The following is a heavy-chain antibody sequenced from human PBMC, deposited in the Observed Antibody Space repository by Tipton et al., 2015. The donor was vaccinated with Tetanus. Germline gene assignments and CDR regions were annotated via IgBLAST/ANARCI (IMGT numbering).Heavy chain of an antibody. J-gene: IGHJ5*02. CDR3: ARHLSKAYATSFDP. CDR2: IYPGGSDT. Sequence: QLVQSGAEVKKPGESLRISCKASDYSFANFWIAWVRQKPGKGLEWIGIIYPGGSDTRYSPSFQGQVSISADKSISTTYLQWGSLKASDPATYYCARHLSKAYATSFDPWGQGTLVTVSS. D-gene: IGHD4-17*01. V-gene: IGHV5-51*01. CDR1: DYSFANFW.